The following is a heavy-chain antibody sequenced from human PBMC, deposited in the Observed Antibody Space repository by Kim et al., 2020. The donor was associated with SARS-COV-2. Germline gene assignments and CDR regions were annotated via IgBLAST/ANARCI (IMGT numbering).Heavy chain of an antibody. CDR2: IKQDGSEK. D-gene: IGHD6-6*01. CDR1: GFTFSSYG. CDR3: ARDWGSSPRAEYFQH. V-gene: IGHV3-7*01. J-gene: IGHJ1*01. Sequence: GGSLRLSCAASGFTFSSYGMSWVRQAPGKGLEWVANIKQDGSEKYYVDSVKGRFTISIDNAKNSLYLQLNSLRAEDTAVYYCARDWGSSPRAEYFQHWG.